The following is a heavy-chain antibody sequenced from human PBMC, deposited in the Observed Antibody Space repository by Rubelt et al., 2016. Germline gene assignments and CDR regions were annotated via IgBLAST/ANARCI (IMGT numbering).Heavy chain of an antibody. CDR2: ISAYNGNT. V-gene: IGHV1-18*04. J-gene: IGHJ5*02. CDR1: GYTFTSYY. CDR3: ARVRRWFDP. Sequence: KASGYTFTSYYMHWVRQAPGQGLEWMGWISAYNGNTNYAQKLQGRVTMTTDTSTSTAYMELRSLRSDDTAVYYCARVRRWFDPWGQGTLVTVSS.